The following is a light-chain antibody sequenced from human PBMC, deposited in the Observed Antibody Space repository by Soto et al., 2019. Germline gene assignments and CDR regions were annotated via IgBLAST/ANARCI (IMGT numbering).Light chain of an antibody. CDR1: QSVSSY. CDR2: DAS. V-gene: IGKV3-11*01. Sequence: EIVLTQSPATLSLSPGERATLSCRASQSVSSYLAWYQQKPGQAPRLLIYDASNRATGIPARFSGSGSGTDFTLTISSLEPDDFATYYCQQFYDYPLTFGGGTKVEIK. J-gene: IGKJ4*01. CDR3: QQFYDYPLT.